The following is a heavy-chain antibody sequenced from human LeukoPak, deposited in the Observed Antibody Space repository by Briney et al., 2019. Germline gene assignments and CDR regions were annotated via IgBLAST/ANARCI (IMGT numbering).Heavy chain of an antibody. Sequence: SETLSLTCAVSGGSISSGGYSWSWIRQPPGQGLEWIGYIYHSGSTYYNPTLKSRVTISVDRSKNQFSLKLSSVTAADTAVYYCARAGRFGELLDYWGQGTLVTVSS. J-gene: IGHJ4*02. CDR1: GGSISSGGYS. D-gene: IGHD3-10*01. CDR3: ARAGRFGELLDY. CDR2: IYHSGST. V-gene: IGHV4-30-2*01.